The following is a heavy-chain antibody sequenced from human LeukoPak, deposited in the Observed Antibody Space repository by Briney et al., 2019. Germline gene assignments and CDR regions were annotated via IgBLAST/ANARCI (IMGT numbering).Heavy chain of an antibody. Sequence: GGSLRLSCAASGFTFSSYSMNWVRQAPGKGLEWVSSISSSSSYIYYADSVKGRFTISRDNAKNSLYLQMNSLRAEDTAVYYCARDTTDIVVVVAATDYWGQGTLVTVSS. D-gene: IGHD2-15*01. V-gene: IGHV3-21*01. CDR3: ARDTTDIVVVVAATDY. CDR1: GFTFSSYS. CDR2: ISSSSSYI. J-gene: IGHJ4*02.